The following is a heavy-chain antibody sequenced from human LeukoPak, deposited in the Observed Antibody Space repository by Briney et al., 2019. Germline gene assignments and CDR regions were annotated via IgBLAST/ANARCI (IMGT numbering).Heavy chain of an antibody. Sequence: SETLSLTCAVYGGSFSGYYWSWIRQPPGKGLEWIGEINHSGSTNYNPSLKSRVTISVDTSKNQFSLKLSSVTAADTAVYYCARHQGLAVRGVIRYWGQGTLVTVSS. CDR2: INHSGST. D-gene: IGHD3-10*01. J-gene: IGHJ4*02. CDR3: ARHQGLAVRGVIRY. V-gene: IGHV4-34*01. CDR1: GGSFSGYY.